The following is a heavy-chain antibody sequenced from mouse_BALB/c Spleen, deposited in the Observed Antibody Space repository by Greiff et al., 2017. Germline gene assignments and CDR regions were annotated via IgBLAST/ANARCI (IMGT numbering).Heavy chain of an antibody. J-gene: IGHJ4*01. Sequence: EVQLQESGGGLVKLGGSLKLSCAASGFTFSSYYMSWVRQTPEKRLELVAAINSNGGSTYYPDTVKGRFTISRDNAKNTLYLQMSSLKSEDTALYYCARREYGNSYYAMDYWGQGTSVTVSS. CDR3: ARREYGNSYYAMDY. D-gene: IGHD2-10*02. V-gene: IGHV5-6-2*01. CDR2: INSNGGST. CDR1: GFTFSSYY.